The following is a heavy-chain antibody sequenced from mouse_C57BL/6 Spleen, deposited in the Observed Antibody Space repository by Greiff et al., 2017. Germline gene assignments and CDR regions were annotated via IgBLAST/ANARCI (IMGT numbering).Heavy chain of an antibody. CDR3: TRQLGQNFDY. CDR1: GYTFTDYE. V-gene: IGHV1-15*01. CDR2: IDPETGGT. D-gene: IGHD4-1*02. Sequence: VQLQQSGAELVRPGASVTLSCKASGYTFTDYEMHWVKQTPVHGLEWIGAIDPETGGTAYNQKFKGKAILTADKSSSTAYMELRSLTSEDSAVYYCTRQLGQNFDYWGQGTTLTVSS. J-gene: IGHJ2*01.